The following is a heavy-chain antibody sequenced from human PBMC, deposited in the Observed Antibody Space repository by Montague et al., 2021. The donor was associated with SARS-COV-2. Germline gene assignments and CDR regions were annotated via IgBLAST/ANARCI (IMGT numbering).Heavy chain of an antibody. D-gene: IGHD3-10*01. J-gene: IGHJ6*02. V-gene: IGHV4-39*07. CDR3: ARDDIVLQGVTKGMYV. CDR2: MYYSGST. Sequence: SETLSPTCTVSGGSISSSNYYWGWIRQPPGKGLEWIGNMYYSGSTYYNPSLKSRVTISIDTSKNQFSLKLSSVTAADRAVCYWARDDIVLQGVTKGMYVWGQRTTVTVSS. CDR1: GGSISSSNYY.